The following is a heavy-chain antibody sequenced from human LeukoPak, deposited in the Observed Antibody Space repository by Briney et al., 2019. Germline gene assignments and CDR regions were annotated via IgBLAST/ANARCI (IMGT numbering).Heavy chain of an antibody. CDR1: GGSISSYY. Sequence: SETLSLTCTVSGGSISSYYWSWIRQPPGKGLEWIGYIYYSGSTNYNPSLKSRVTISVDTSKNQFSLKLSSVTAADTAVYYCARRVIAARGLAFDYWGQGTLVTVSS. V-gene: IGHV4-59*12. D-gene: IGHD6-6*01. CDR3: ARRVIAARGLAFDY. CDR2: IYYSGST. J-gene: IGHJ4*02.